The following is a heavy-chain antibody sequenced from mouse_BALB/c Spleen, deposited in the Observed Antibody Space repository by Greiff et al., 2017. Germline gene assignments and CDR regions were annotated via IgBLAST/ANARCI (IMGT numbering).Heavy chain of an antibody. J-gene: IGHJ3*01. Sequence: EVKVVESGGDLVKPGGSLKLSCAASGFTFSSYGMSWVRQTPDKRLEWVATISSGGSYTYYPDSVKGRFTISRDNAKNTLYLQMSSLKSEDTAMYYCARHDYDGWGQGTLVTVSA. D-gene: IGHD2-4*01. CDR1: GFTFSSYG. CDR3: ARHDYDG. V-gene: IGHV5-6*01. CDR2: ISSGGSYT.